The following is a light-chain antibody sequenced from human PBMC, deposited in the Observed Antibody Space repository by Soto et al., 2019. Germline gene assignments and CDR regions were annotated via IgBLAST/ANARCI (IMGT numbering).Light chain of an antibody. CDR2: EVS. Sequence: QAVVTQPASVSGSPGQSITISCTGTSSDVGGYNYVSWYQQHPGNAPKLMIYEVSNRPSGVSNRFSGSKSGNTASLTISGLQAEDEADYYCISFTSSSTFVFGTGTKVTVL. V-gene: IGLV2-14*01. CDR3: ISFTSSSTFV. CDR1: SSDVGGYNY. J-gene: IGLJ1*01.